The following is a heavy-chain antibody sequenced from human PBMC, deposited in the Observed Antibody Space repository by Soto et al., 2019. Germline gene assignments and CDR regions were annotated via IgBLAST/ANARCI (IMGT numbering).Heavy chain of an antibody. CDR2: IYYSGST. Sequence: PSETLSLTCTVSGGSISSYYWSWIRQPPGKGLEWIGYIYYSGSTNYNPSLKSRVTISVDTSKNQFSLKLSSVTAADTAVYYCAIAIGYCSGGSCYSEWFDPWGQGTLVTISS. CDR1: GGSISSYY. J-gene: IGHJ5*02. D-gene: IGHD2-15*01. V-gene: IGHV4-59*08. CDR3: AIAIGYCSGGSCYSEWFDP.